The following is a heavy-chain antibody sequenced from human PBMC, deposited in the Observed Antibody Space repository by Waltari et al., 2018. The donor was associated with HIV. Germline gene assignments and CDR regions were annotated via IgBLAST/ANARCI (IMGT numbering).Heavy chain of an antibody. D-gene: IGHD1-26*01. J-gene: IGHJ4*02. V-gene: IGHV4-61*02. CDR1: DDSISSGSWY. Sequence: QVHLQESGPGLVKSSQTLSLTCTVSDDSISSGSWYWGWIRQPAGKGLEWIGRIHTSGSTNYNPSLKNRVTISVDRSNQQFSLWLTSETAADTAVYYCVRDAKAGCSGSHPNWGQGTLVTVSS. CDR3: VRDAKAGCSGSHPN. CDR2: IHTSGST.